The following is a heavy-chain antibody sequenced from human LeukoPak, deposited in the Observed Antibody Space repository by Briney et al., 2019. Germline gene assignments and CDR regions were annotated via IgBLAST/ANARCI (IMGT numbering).Heavy chain of an antibody. CDR3: ARFPYYDILIAWALDAFDI. V-gene: IGHV7-4-1*02. J-gene: IGHJ3*02. Sequence: ASVKVSCKASGYTLTTFAMNWVRQAPGQGLEWMGWINTNTGDPTYAQGFTGRFVFSLDTSVSTAYLQISSLKAEDTAVYYCARFPYYDILIAWALDAFDIWGQGTMVTVSS. CDR1: GYTLTTFA. CDR2: INTNTGDP. D-gene: IGHD3-9*01.